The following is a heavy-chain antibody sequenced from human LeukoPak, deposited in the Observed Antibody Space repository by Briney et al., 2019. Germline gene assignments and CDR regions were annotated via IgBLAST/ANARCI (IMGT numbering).Heavy chain of an antibody. CDR2: ISGSSSFI. CDR1: GFTFSGYS. Sequence: GGSLRLSCAASGFTFSGYSMNWVRQAPGKGLEWVSSISGSSSFIYYADSVKGRFTISRDNAKNSLYLQMNSLRGEDTAVYYCARGGSTSSSSHFHHWGQGTLVTVSS. J-gene: IGHJ1*01. CDR3: ARGGSTSSSSHFHH. D-gene: IGHD6-6*01. V-gene: IGHV3-21*01.